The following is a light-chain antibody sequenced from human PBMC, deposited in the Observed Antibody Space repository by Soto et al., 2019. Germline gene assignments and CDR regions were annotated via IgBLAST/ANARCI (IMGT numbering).Light chain of an antibody. Sequence: QSVLTQPASVSGSAGQSITISCTGTSSDVGGYDYVSWYQQPPGKAPKLMIYDVSNWPSGVSNRFSGSKSGNTASLTISGLQAEDEADYYCSSYTSSGTLVFGTGTKLTVL. CDR3: SSYTSSGTLV. V-gene: IGLV2-14*01. J-gene: IGLJ1*01. CDR1: SSDVGGYDY. CDR2: DVS.